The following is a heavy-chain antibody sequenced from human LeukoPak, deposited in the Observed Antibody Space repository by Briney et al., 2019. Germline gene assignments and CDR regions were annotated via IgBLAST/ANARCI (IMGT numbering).Heavy chain of an antibody. Sequence: TSETLSLTCTVSGGSISSYSWSWIRQPPGKGLEWIGYVFYSGSTNYNPSLKSRVTISVDTSKNQFSLKLSSVTAADTAVYYCARLNYYDSSGYYRWGQGTLVTVSS. CDR1: GGSISSYS. CDR3: ARLNYYDSSGYYR. V-gene: IGHV4-59*08. D-gene: IGHD3-22*01. J-gene: IGHJ5*02. CDR2: VFYSGST.